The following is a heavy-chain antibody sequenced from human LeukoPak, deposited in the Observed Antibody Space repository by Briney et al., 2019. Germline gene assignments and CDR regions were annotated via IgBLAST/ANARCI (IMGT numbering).Heavy chain of an antibody. CDR3: ARGDCSSTSCYGPPYFDY. J-gene: IGHJ4*02. V-gene: IGHV3-23*01. Sequence: GGSLRLSCAASGFTFSSYAMSWVRQAPGKGLEWVSAISGSGGSTYYADSVKGRFTISRDNSKNTLYLQMNSLRAEDTAVYYCARGDCSSTSCYGPPYFDYWGQGTLVTVSS. D-gene: IGHD2-2*01. CDR2: ISGSGGST. CDR1: GFTFSSYA.